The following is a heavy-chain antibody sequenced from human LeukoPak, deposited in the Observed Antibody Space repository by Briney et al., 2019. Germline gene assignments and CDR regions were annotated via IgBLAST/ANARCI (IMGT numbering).Heavy chain of an antibody. CDR3: ARHGRGHYDILTGYGFGAFDI. CDR2: IYYSGST. V-gene: IGHV4-59*08. CDR1: GGSFSSYY. J-gene: IGHJ3*02. D-gene: IGHD3-9*01. Sequence: SETLSLTCTVSGGSFSSYYWSWIRQPPGKGLEWIGYIYYSGSTNYNPSLKSRVTISVDTSKNQFSLKLSSVTAADTAVYYCARHGRGHYDILTGYGFGAFDIWGQGTMVTVSS.